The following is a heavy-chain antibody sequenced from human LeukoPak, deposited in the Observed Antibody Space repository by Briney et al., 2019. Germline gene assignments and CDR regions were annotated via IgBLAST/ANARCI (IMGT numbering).Heavy chain of an antibody. CDR2: ISSSGSTI. V-gene: IGHV3-11*01. CDR3: AREMYWASGAAVGY. J-gene: IGHJ4*02. D-gene: IGHD6-13*01. Sequence: PGGSLRLSCAASGFTFSNYYMRWIRQAPGKGLEWVSYISSSGSTIYYADSVKGRFTISRDNAKNSLYLQMNSLRAEDTAVYYCAREMYWASGAAVGYWGQGTLVTVSS. CDR1: GFTFSNYY.